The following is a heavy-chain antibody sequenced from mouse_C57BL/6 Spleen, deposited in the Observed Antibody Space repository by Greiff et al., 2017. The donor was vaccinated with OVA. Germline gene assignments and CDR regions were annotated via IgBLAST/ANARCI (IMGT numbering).Heavy chain of an antibody. V-gene: IGHV1-61*01. CDR2: IYPSDSET. Sequence: QVQLQQPGAELVRPGSSVKLSCKASGYTFTSYWMDWVKQRPGQGLEWIGNIYPSDSETHYNQKFKDKATLTVDKSSSTAYMQLSSLTSEDSAVYYCATRGPNSFDYWGQGTTLTVSS. CDR3: ATRGPNSFDY. CDR1: GYTFTSYW. J-gene: IGHJ2*01.